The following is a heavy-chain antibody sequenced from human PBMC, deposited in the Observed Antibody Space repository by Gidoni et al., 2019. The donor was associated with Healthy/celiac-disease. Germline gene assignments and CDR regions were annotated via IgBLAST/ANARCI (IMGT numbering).Heavy chain of an antibody. CDR3: AIFPDILTGYRAFDY. J-gene: IGHJ4*02. D-gene: IGHD3-9*01. Sequence: QVQLQESGPGLVKPSETLSLTCTVSGGSISSYYWSWIRQPPGKGLEWIGYIYYSGSTNYNPSLKSRVTISVDTSKNQFSLKLSSVTAADTAVYYCAIFPDILTGYRAFDYWGQGTLVTVSS. CDR1: GGSISSYY. V-gene: IGHV4-59*01. CDR2: IYYSGST.